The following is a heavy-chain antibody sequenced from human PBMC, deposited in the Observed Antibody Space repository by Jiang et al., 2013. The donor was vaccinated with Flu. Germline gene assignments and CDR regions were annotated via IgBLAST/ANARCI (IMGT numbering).Heavy chain of an antibody. CDR2: INPSGGST. D-gene: IGHD6-13*01. J-gene: IGHJ4*02. Sequence: GAEVKKPGASVKVSCKASGYTFTSYYMHWVRQAPGQGLEWMGIINPSGGSTSYAQKFQGRVTMTRDTSTSTVYMELSSLRSEDTAVYYCARVRIAAAGTRRRYFDYWGQGTLVTVSS. CDR1: GYTFTSYY. CDR3: ARVRIAAAGTRRRYFDY. V-gene: IGHV1-46*01.